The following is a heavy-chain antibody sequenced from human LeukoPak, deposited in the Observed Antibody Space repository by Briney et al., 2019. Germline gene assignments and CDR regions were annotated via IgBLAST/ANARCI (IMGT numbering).Heavy chain of an antibody. Sequence: ASVKVSCKASGGTFSSYAISWVRQAPGQGLEWMGGIIPIFGTANYAQKFQGRVTIATDESTSTAYMELSSLRSEDTAVYYCARGWDPYSYAGHYYYMDVWGKGTTVTVSS. J-gene: IGHJ6*03. CDR1: GGTFSSYA. CDR2: IIPIFGTA. D-gene: IGHD5-18*01. V-gene: IGHV1-69*05. CDR3: ARGWDPYSYAGHYYYMDV.